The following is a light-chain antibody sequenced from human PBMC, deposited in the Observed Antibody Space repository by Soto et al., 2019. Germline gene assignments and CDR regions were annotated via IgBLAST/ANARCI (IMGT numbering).Light chain of an antibody. V-gene: IGLV2-8*01. J-gene: IGLJ1*01. CDR2: EVS. CDR3: SSYAGSNNYV. Sequence: QSVLTQPPSASGSPGQSVTISCTGTASDVGGYDFVSWYQKHTGKAPKLMIHEVSNRPSGVPDRFSGSKSGNTASLTVSGLQAEDEADYYCSSYAGSNNYVFGTGTKLTVL. CDR1: ASDVGGYDF.